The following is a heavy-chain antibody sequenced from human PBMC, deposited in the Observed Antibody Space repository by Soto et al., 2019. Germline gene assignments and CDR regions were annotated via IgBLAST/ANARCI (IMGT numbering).Heavy chain of an antibody. Sequence: QITLKESGPTLAKPTQTLTLTYTFSWLSLSTSGEGVGWIRQPPGKALERLALIYWDDAKLYSPSLKSRLTITKDTSKNQVVLTMTNIDPVDTAAYYCAHEVSGAAAGQLEYWGQGNLVTVSS. CDR2: IYWDDAK. CDR1: WLSLSTSGEG. V-gene: IGHV2-5*02. J-gene: IGHJ4*02. D-gene: IGHD6-13*01. CDR3: AHEVSGAAAGQLEY.